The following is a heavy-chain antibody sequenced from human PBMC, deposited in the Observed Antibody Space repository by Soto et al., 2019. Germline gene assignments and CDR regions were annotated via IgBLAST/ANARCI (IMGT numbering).Heavy chain of an antibody. D-gene: IGHD1-26*01. J-gene: IGHJ4*02. V-gene: IGHV3-30-3*01. CDR1: VFTFSSYA. CDR3: ARGGSYFSFSSMHFDY. Sequence: GGSLRLSCAASVFTFSSYAMHWFRQAPGKGLEWVAVISYDGSNKYYADSVKGRFTISRDNSKNTLYLQMNSLRAEDTAVYYCARGGSYFSFSSMHFDYWGQGTLVTVSS. CDR2: ISYDGSNK.